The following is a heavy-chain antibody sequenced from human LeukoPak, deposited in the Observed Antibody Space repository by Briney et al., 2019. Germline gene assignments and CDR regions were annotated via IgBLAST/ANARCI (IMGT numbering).Heavy chain of an antibody. D-gene: IGHD3-3*01. J-gene: IGHJ4*02. CDR2: INHSGST. Sequence: SETLSLTCAVYGGSFSGYYWSWIRQPPGKGLEWIGEINHSGSTNYNPSLKSRVTISVDTSKNQFSLKLSSVTAADTAVYYCARAPYDYDFWSGYQNYWGQGTLATVSS. CDR3: ARAPYDYDFWSGYQNY. V-gene: IGHV4-34*01. CDR1: GGSFSGYY.